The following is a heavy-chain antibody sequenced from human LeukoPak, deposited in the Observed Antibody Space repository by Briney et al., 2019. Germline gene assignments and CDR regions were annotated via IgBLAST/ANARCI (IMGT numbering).Heavy chain of an antibody. J-gene: IGHJ4*02. D-gene: IGHD6-13*01. CDR3: AREGVIAAAGNLDY. CDR1: GASISNSDYY. V-gene: IGHV4-39*07. CDR2: IYYDGSA. Sequence: SETLSLTCTVSGASISNSDYYWGWIRQPPGKGLQWIGDIYYDGSAYYNPSLKSRVTISIDTSKNPFSLKLSSVTAADTAVYYCAREGVIAAAGNLDYWGQGTLVTVSS.